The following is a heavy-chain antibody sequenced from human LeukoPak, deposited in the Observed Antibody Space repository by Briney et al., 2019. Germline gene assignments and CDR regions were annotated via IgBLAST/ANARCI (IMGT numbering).Heavy chain of an antibody. CDR3: ASGRLAYCGGDCYPHFDY. D-gene: IGHD2-21*02. CDR1: GGTFSSYA. CDR2: IIPIFGTA. V-gene: IGHV1-69*13. Sequence: SVKVSCTASGGTFSSYAISWVRQAPGQGLEWMGGIIPIFGTANYAQKFQGRVTITADESTSTAYMELSSLRSEDTAVCYCASGRLAYCGGDCYPHFDYWGQGTLVTVSS. J-gene: IGHJ4*02.